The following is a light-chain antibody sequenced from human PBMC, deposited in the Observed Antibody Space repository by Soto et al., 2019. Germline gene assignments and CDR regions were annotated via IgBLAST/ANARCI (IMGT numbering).Light chain of an antibody. CDR2: GNS. Sequence: QSVLTQPPSVSGAPGQRVTISCTGSSSNIGAGYGVHWYQQLPGTAPKLLIYGNSNRPSGVPDRFSGSKSGTSASLAITGLQAEDEADYYCQSYDSSLSCWVFGGGTQLTVL. V-gene: IGLV1-40*01. CDR3: QSYDSSLSCWV. J-gene: IGLJ7*01. CDR1: SSNIGAGYG.